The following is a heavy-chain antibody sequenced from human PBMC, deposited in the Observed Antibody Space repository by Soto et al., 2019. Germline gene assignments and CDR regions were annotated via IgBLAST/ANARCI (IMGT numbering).Heavy chain of an antibody. J-gene: IGHJ4*02. Sequence: EVQLLESGGGLVQPGGSLRLSCAASGFTFSSYAMSWVRQAPGKGLEWVSAISGSGGSTYYADSVKGRFTISRDNSKNPLYLQMNSRRAEDTAVHYCAKGRADYYASSGYPVDDWGQGTLVTVPS. CDR3: AKGRADYYASSGYPVDD. V-gene: IGHV3-23*01. CDR1: GFTFSSYA. CDR2: ISGSGGST. D-gene: IGHD3-22*01.